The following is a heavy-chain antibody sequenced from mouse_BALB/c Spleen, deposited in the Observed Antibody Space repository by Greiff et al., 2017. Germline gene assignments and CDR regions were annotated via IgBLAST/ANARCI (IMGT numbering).Heavy chain of an antibody. J-gene: IGHJ4*01. V-gene: IGHV7-3*02. CDR2: IRNKANGYTT. CDR1: GFTFTAYY. Sequence: VQLKESGGGLVQPGGSLRLSCATSGFTFTAYYMSWVRQPPGKALEWLGFIRNKANGYTTEYSASVKGRFTISRDNSQSILYLQMNTLRAEDSATYYCARDGDAMDYWGQGTSVTVSS. CDR3: ARDGDAMDY.